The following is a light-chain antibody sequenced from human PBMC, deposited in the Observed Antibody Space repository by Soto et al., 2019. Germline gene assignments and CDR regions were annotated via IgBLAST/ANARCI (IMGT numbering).Light chain of an antibody. CDR2: HTT. CDR3: LLTYSGPWV. V-gene: IGLV7-46*01. CDR1: TGAVTIGHH. Sequence: QTVVTQEPSLTVSPGGTVTLTCGSSTGAVTIGHHPYWLQQKPGQAPRTLIYHTTNTLSWTPARFSGSLLGGKAALTLSGAQPEDEALYYCLLTYSGPWVFGGGTQLTVL. J-gene: IGLJ3*02.